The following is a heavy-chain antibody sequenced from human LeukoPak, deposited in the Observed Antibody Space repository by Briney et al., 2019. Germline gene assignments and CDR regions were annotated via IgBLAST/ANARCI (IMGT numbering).Heavy chain of an antibody. CDR3: AKTMSSSGYYYYYGMDV. J-gene: IGHJ6*02. Sequence: GGSLRLSCAASGFTFSSYGMHWVRQAPGKGLEWVSGISWNSGSIGYADSVKGRFTISRDNAKNSLYLQMNSLRAEDTALYYCAKTMSSSGYYYYYGMDVWGQGTTVTVSS. CDR1: GFTFSSYG. V-gene: IGHV3-9*01. CDR2: ISWNSGSI. D-gene: IGHD3-22*01.